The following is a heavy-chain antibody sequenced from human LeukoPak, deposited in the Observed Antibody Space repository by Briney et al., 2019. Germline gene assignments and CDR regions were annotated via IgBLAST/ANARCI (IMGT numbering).Heavy chain of an antibody. CDR3: AKDASVGAPGSWVLDYFDY. D-gene: IGHD1-26*01. CDR1: GFTFSSYA. J-gene: IGHJ4*02. Sequence: GGSLRLSCAASGFTFSSYAMSWVRQAPGKGLEWVSAISGSGGSTYYADSVKGRFPISRDNAKDTVYLHMNSLRADDTAIYYCAKDASVGAPGSWVLDYFDYWGQGTQVTVSS. V-gene: IGHV3-23*01. CDR2: ISGSGGST.